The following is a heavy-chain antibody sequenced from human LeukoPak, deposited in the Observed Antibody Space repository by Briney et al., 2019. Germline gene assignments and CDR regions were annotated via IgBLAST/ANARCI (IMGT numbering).Heavy chain of an antibody. J-gene: IGHJ6*02. V-gene: IGHV4-59*08. CDR1: GGSISTYY. CDR3: ARVFGSGSYSTGMDV. Sequence: PSETLSLTCTVSGGSISTYYWSWIRQPPGKGLEWIGYIYYSGSTNYNPSLKRRVTISLDTSKDQFSLKLSSVTAADTAVYYCARVFGSGSYSTGMDVWGQGTTVTVSS. CDR2: IYYSGST. D-gene: IGHD3-10*01.